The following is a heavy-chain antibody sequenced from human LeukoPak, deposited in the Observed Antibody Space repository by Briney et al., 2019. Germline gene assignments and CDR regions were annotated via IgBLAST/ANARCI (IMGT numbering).Heavy chain of an antibody. CDR1: GFTFSNSG. CDR2: ISSNGGST. V-gene: IGHV3-64*01. D-gene: IGHD1-26*01. J-gene: IGHJ3*02. Sequence: GGSLRLSCAASGFTFSNSGMHWVRQAPGKGPEYVSAISSNGGSTFYANSVKGRFTVSRDNSKNTLFLQMGSLRTEDTAVYYCARAPIVGARGAFDIWGQGTMVTVSS. CDR3: ARAPIVGARGAFDI.